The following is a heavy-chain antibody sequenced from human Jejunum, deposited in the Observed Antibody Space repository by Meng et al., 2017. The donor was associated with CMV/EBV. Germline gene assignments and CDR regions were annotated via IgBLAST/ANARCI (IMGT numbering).Heavy chain of an antibody. V-gene: IGHV1-46*01. CDR3: ARELPHTYYFAS. J-gene: IGHJ4*02. D-gene: IGHD1-26*01. Sequence: CKASEYIVTAYHIHWVRQAPGQGLEWMGIIKSDGESNIYAQKFEDRVTMTRDMSASTVYMDLTSLRSEDTAVYYCARELPHTYYFASWGQGTLVTVSS. CDR1: EYIVTAYH. CDR2: IKSDGESN.